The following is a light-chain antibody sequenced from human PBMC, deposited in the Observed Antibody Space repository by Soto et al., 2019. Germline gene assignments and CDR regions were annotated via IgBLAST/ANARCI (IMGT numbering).Light chain of an antibody. J-gene: IGKJ1*01. CDR3: QQXGSSSWT. CDR1: QSVSSSY. V-gene: IGKV3-20*01. CDR2: GAS. Sequence: EIVLTQSPGTLSLSPGERATLSCRASQSVSSSYLAWYQQKAGQAPRLLIYGASSRATGIPDRFSGSGSGTDFTLTISRLEPEDFAVXYCQQXGSSSWTFGQGTKVEIK.